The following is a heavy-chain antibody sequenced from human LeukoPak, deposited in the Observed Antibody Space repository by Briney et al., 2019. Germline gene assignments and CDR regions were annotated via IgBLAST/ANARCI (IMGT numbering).Heavy chain of an antibody. Sequence: ASVTVSCKASGYTFTSNYIHWVRRAPGQGLEWMGMIYPRDGSTSYAQKFQGRVTVTRDTSTSTVHIELSGLRSEDTAVYYCARDQEGFDYWGQGTLVTVSS. V-gene: IGHV1-46*01. J-gene: IGHJ4*02. CDR2: IYPRDGST. CDR1: GYTFTSNY. CDR3: ARDQEGFDY.